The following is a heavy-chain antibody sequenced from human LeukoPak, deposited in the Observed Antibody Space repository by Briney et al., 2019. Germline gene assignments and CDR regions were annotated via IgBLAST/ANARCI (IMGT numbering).Heavy chain of an antibody. V-gene: IGHV4-59*01. D-gene: IGHD2-8*01. J-gene: IGHJ4*02. CDR3: ARVRQYCTNGVCFYTRFDY. CDR1: GGSISSYY. CDR2: VYYSGST. Sequence: SETLSLTCTVSGGSISSYYWSWIRQPPGKGLEWIGYVYYSGSTNYNPSLKSRVTISVDTSKNQFSLKLSSVTAADTAVYYCARVRQYCTNGVCFYTRFDYWGQGTLVTVSS.